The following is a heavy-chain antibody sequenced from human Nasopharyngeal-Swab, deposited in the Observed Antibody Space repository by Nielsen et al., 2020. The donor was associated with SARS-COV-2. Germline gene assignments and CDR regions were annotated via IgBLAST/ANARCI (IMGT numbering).Heavy chain of an antibody. Sequence: WIRQPPGKGLEWIGYIYYSGRTNYNPSLKSRVTISVDTSENQFSLNLRSVTAADTAVYYCARGRGVTARRDYYYDGMDVWGQGTTVTVSS. D-gene: IGHD6-6*01. CDR2: IYYSGRT. J-gene: IGHJ6*02. CDR3: ARGRGVTARRDYYYDGMDV. V-gene: IGHV4-59*12.